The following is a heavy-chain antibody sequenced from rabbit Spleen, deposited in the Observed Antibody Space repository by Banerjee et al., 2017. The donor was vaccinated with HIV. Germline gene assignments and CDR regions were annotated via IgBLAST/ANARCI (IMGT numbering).Heavy chain of an antibody. CDR2: IYAGSSGIT. CDR1: GLDFSSSYW. D-gene: IGHD8-1*01. V-gene: IGHV1S45*01. J-gene: IGHJ6*01. CDR3: ARDTGSSFSTYGMDL. Sequence: EESGGGLVQPEGSLTLTCTASGLDFSSSYWICWVRQAPGKGLEWIACIYAGSSGITYYASGAKGRFTISKTSSTTVTLQMTSLTAADTATYFCARDTGSSFSTYGMDLWGPGTLVTVS.